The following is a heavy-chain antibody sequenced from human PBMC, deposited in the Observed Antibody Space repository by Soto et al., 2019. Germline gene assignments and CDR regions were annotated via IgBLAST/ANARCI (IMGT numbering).Heavy chain of an antibody. V-gene: IGHV3-7*01. Sequence: GGSLRLSWDASGFTFSNYWMAWVRQTPGGGLEWVANIKHDGSETYFLGSVNGRFTISRDNTKNSVFLQMGSLTVEDTAVYYCAQEKRANGVFDYWGQGTRVSVSS. D-gene: IGHD4-17*01. CDR2: IKHDGSET. CDR1: GFTFSNYW. CDR3: AQEKRANGVFDY. J-gene: IGHJ4*02.